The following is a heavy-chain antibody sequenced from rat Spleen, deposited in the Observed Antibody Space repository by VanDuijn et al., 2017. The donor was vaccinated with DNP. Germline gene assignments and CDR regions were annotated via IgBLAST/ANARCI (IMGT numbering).Heavy chain of an antibody. V-gene: IGHV5-29*01. CDR2: IRSSGTRT. Sequence: EVQLVESGGGLVQPGRSLKLSCAASGFTFSNYGMAWVRQAPTKGLEWVATIRSSGTRTYYSDSVKGRFTISRDDAKSSLYLQMNSLKSEDTATYYCARHRTIMPYYYVMDAWGQGASVTVSS. D-gene: IGHD1-12*01. J-gene: IGHJ4*01. CDR1: GFTFSNYG. CDR3: ARHRTIMPYYYVMDA.